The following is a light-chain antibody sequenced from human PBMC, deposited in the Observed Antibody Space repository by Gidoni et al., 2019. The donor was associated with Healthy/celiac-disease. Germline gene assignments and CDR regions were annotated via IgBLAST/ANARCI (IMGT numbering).Light chain of an antibody. CDR2: GAS. CDR1: QSVSSN. J-gene: IGKJ1*01. Sequence: TVMTQSPPTLSLSPGERATLSCMASQSVSSNLAWYQQKPGQAPRLLIDGASTRATGIPARFSGSGSGTECTRTISSLQSEDFAVYYCQQYNNGAPWTFGQGTKVEIK. CDR3: QQYNNGAPWT. V-gene: IGKV3-15*01.